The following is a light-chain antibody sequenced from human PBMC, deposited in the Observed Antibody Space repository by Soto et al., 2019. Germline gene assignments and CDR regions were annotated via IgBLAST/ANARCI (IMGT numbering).Light chain of an antibody. CDR3: AAWDDSLSGPV. J-gene: IGLJ2*01. CDR1: TSSIGSNY. CDR2: RNN. Sequence: QSVLTQPPSASGTPGQRVTISCSGSTSSIGSNYVYWYQQLPGTAPKLLIYRNNQRPSGVPDRFSGSKSGTSASLAISGLRAEDEADYYSAAWDDSLSGPVFGGGTKLTVL. V-gene: IGLV1-47*01.